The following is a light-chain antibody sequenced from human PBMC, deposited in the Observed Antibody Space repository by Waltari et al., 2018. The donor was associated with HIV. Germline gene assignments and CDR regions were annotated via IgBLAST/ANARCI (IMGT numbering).Light chain of an antibody. CDR2: GNT. CDR1: TSSIGAGHQ. J-gene: IGLJ1*01. Sequence: QSVLTQPPLVSGAPGQRVIISCTGSTSSIGAGHQVHWYQQLPGTAPKLLIYGNTKRPSGVPDRFSGSKSGTSASLAITGLQAEDEAHYYCQSYDTSLAGPRVFGTGTKVTVL. CDR3: QSYDTSLAGPRV. V-gene: IGLV1-40*01.